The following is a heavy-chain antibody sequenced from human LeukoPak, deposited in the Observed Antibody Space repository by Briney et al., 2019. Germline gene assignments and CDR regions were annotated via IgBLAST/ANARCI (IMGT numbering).Heavy chain of an antibody. J-gene: IGHJ4*02. CDR3: ARDAPHNCSGGTCFPF. D-gene: IGHD2-15*01. CDR2: INPNSGVT. Sequence: ASVKVSCKASGYTFSDYYIHWLRQGPGQGLEWMGWINPNSGVTNYAQRFQGRVTLTRDTSISTAYMELTRLTSDDTALYFCARDAPHNCSGGTCFPFWGQGTLVTVSS. V-gene: IGHV1-2*02. CDR1: GYTFSDYY.